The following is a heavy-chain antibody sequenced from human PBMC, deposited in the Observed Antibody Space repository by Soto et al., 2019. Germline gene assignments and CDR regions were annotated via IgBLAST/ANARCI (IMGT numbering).Heavy chain of an antibody. V-gene: IGHV4-39*01. CDR3: ARVDIAVVPSTTFDY. CDR2: IKYSGHT. Sequence: SETLSLTCTVSGGSISSISYYWGWIRQPPGKGLEWIGSIKYSGHTFYNPSLKSRVTMSVDTSKNQLSLRLSSVTAAETAVYYCARVDIAVVPSTTFDYWGQGTLVTVSS. CDR1: GGSISSISYY. J-gene: IGHJ4*02. D-gene: IGHD2-2*01.